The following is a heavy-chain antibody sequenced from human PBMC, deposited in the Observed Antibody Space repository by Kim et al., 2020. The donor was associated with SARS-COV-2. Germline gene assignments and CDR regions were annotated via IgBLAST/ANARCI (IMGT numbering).Heavy chain of an antibody. V-gene: IGHV1-8*01. Sequence: YAKTFQGRITMTSNTSINTAYMELSSLRSEDTAVYYCARVGGYGYWYFDLWGRGTLVTVSS. D-gene: IGHD2-15*01. CDR3: ARVGGYGYWYFDL. J-gene: IGHJ2*01.